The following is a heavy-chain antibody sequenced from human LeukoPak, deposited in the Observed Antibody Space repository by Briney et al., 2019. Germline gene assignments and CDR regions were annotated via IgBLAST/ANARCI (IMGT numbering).Heavy chain of an antibody. D-gene: IGHD3-9*01. CDR3: ARVTKSYDILTGYPSDAFDI. Sequence: ASVKVSCKASGYTFTGYYMHWVRQAPGQGLEWMGWINPNSGGTNYAQKFQGRVTMTRDTSISTAYMELSRLRSDDAAVYYCARVTKSYDILTGYPSDAFDIWGQGTMVTVSS. V-gene: IGHV1-2*02. CDR2: INPNSGGT. J-gene: IGHJ3*02. CDR1: GYTFTGYY.